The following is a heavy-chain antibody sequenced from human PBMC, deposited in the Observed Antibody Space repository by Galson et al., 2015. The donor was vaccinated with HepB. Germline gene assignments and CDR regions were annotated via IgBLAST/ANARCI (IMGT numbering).Heavy chain of an antibody. CDR3: ARKNYYGSGSSKGDAFDI. V-gene: IGHV3-9*01. CDR1: GFTFDDYA. J-gene: IGHJ3*02. CDR2: ISWNSGSI. D-gene: IGHD3-10*01. Sequence: SLRLSCAASGFTFDDYATHWVRQAPGKGLEWVSGISWNSGSIGYADSVKGRFTISRDNAKNSLYLQMNSLRAEDTALYYCARKNYYGSGSSKGDAFDIWGQGTMVTVSS.